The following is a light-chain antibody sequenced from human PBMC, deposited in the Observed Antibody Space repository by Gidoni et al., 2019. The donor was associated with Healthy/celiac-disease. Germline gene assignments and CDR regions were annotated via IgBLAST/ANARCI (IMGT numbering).Light chain of an antibody. Sequence: IVMTHSPPTLSVSPGERATLPCRASQSVRSNLAWYHKTPGQAPRLLISGASTSAPGLPARFSGSGSGTEFTLTISSLQSEDFAVYYCQQYNNWPPLTFGGGTKVEIK. CDR2: GAS. J-gene: IGKJ4*01. V-gene: IGKV3-15*01. CDR1: QSVRSN. CDR3: QQYNNWPPLT.